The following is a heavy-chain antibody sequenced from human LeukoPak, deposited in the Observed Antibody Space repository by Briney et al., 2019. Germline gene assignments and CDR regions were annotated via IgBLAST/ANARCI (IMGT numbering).Heavy chain of an antibody. CDR1: GFTFSSYW. CDR3: ARRAGAYSHPYDY. CDR2: INTESTST. D-gene: IGHD4/OR15-4a*01. V-gene: IGHV3-74*01. Sequence: PGGSLRLSCAASGFTFSSYWIHWVRQAPGKGLVWVSRINTESTSTSYADSVKGRFTISRDNSKNTLYLQMNSLRAEDTAVYYCARRAGAYSHPYDYWGQGTLVTVSS. J-gene: IGHJ4*02.